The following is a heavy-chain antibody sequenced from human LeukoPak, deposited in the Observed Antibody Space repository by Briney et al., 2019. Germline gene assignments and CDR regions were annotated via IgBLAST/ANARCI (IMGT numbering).Heavy chain of an antibody. CDR2: ISNDGSTK. D-gene: IGHD2-2*01. CDR3: AKAAYCTSTSCPFSGYAQRPLDS. J-gene: IGHJ4*02. Sequence: PGRSLRLSSAASGFTFNMYGMHWVRQAPGKGLEWVAGISNDGSTKDYADSVKGRFTISRDSSKKSMFLQMNSLRAEDTAVYYCAKAAYCTSTSCPFSGYAQRPLDSWGQGTLVTASS. V-gene: IGHV3-30*18. CDR1: GFTFNMYG.